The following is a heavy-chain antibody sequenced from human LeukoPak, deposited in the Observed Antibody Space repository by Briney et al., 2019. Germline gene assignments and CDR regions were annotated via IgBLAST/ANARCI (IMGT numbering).Heavy chain of an antibody. CDR3: AGGSGWLVHS. Sequence: GGSPRLSCAGSGFTFTTFWMTWVRQAPGKGLEWVANINQDGSVKTYVDSVKGRFTISRDNAKNSVYLQMNSLRGEDTALYYCAGGSGWLVHSWGQGTLVTVSS. J-gene: IGHJ4*02. V-gene: IGHV3-7*01. D-gene: IGHD6-19*01. CDR2: INQDGSVK. CDR1: GFTFTTFW.